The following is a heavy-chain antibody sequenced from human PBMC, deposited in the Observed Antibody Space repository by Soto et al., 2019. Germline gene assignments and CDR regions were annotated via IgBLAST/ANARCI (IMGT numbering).Heavy chain of an antibody. J-gene: IGHJ6*02. D-gene: IGHD6-6*01. CDR3: ARDPPTSSIRARDYYYAMDV. CDR2: ISTYNGNT. Sequence: QVQLVQSGAEVKKPGASVKVSCKASGYSFITYGISWVRQAPGQGLEWMGWISTYNGNTNYAQKVQGRITMTTDTSTTTGYMELRSIRSDDTAVYYCARDPPTSSIRARDYYYAMDVWGQGTTVTVSS. CDR1: GYSFITYG. V-gene: IGHV1-18*01.